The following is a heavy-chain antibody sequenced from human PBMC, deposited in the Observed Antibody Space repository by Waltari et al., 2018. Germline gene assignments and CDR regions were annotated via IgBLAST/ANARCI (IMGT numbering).Heavy chain of an antibody. CDR2: IYYSGST. V-gene: IGHV4-30-4*08. CDR1: GGSISSGDYY. D-gene: IGHD2-2*01. J-gene: IGHJ6*03. CDR3: ARVVVPAASYYYYYMDV. Sequence: QVQLQESGPGLVKPSQTLSLTCTVSGGSISSGDYYWSWIRQPPGKGLEWIGYIYYSGSTYYNPSLKSRVTISVDTSKNQFSLKLSSVTAADTAVYYCARVVVPAASYYYYYMDVWGKGTTVTISS.